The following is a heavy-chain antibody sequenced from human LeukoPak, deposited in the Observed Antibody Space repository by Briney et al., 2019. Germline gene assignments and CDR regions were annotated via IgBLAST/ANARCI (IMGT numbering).Heavy chain of an antibody. CDR3: ARDRAYSTFDY. CDR2: IKEDGSAK. Sequence: PGGSLRLSCAASGFTFRTSWMSWVRQAPGKGLESVANIKEDGSAKNYVDSVKGHFTISRGNAENSLYLQMNSLRAEGTAVYYCARDRAYSTFDYWGQGTLVTVSS. D-gene: IGHD3-16*01. J-gene: IGHJ4*02. CDR1: GFTFRTSW. V-gene: IGHV3-7*01.